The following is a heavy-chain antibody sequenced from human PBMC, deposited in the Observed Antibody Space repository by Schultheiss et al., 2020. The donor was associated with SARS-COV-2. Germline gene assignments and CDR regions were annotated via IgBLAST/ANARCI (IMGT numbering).Heavy chain of an antibody. J-gene: IGHJ6*02. CDR1: GFTFSSYG. CDR2: ISYDGSNK. CDR3: AKDSALWDDFWSGYYRASTYYYGMDV. D-gene: IGHD3-3*01. Sequence: GGSLRLSCAASGFTFSSYGMHWVRQAPGKGLEWVAVISYDGSNKYYADSVKGRFTISRDNSKNTLYLQMNSLRAEDTAVYYCAKDSALWDDFWSGYYRASTYYYGMDVWGQGTTVTVSS. V-gene: IGHV3-30*18.